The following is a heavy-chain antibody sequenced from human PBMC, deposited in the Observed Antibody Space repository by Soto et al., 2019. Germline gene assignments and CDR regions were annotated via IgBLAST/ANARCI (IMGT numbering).Heavy chain of an antibody. CDR1: GFTFSSYA. CDR3: ARDGAPGIAAAKPYYYYGMDV. D-gene: IGHD6-13*01. CDR2: ISYDGSNK. Sequence: QVQLVESGGGVVQPGRSLRLSCAASGFTFSSYAMHWVRQAPGKGLEWVAVISYDGSNKYYADSVKGRFTISRDNSKNTLYLQMNSLRAEDTAVYYCARDGAPGIAAAKPYYYYGMDVWGQGTTVTVSS. V-gene: IGHV3-30-3*01. J-gene: IGHJ6*02.